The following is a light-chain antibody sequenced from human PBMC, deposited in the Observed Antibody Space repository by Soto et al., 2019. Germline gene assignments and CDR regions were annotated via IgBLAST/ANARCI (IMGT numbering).Light chain of an antibody. J-gene: IGLJ2*01. Sequence: QSVLTQPASVSGSPGQSITISCTGTHSDVGSYNLVSWYQQHPGKAPKLIIYEDSKRPSGVSNRFSGSKSGYTASLTISGLEAEDEADYYCSSYAGSFSLIFGGGTKLTVL. CDR3: SSYAGSFSLI. V-gene: IGLV2-23*01. CDR1: HSDVGSYNL. CDR2: EDS.